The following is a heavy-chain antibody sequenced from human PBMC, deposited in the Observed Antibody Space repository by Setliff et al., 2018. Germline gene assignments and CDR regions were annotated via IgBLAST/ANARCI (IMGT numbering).Heavy chain of an antibody. CDR3: ARDSVTLAQLERRGGWHYYGMDV. V-gene: IGHV1-69*06. J-gene: IGHJ6*02. Sequence: RASVKVSCKASGGTFSGYAFSWVRQAPGQGLEWMGGITPIFETAHYAEKFRDRVTVTADKSTTTVHMELSSLISEDTAVYFCARDSVTLAQLERRGGWHYYGMDVWGQGTTVTVSS. D-gene: IGHD1-1*01. CDR1: GGTFSGYA. CDR2: ITPIFETA.